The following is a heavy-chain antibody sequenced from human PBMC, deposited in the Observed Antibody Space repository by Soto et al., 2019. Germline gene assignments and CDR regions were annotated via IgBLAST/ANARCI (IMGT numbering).Heavy chain of an antibody. J-gene: IGHJ4*02. V-gene: IGHV3-23*01. CDR2: ISGSGGSP. D-gene: IGHD2-2*01. Sequence: EVQLLESGGALVQPGGSLRLSCVASGFTFSTYTMSWVRQAPGKGLEWVSVISGSGGSPSYADSVQGRFSIYRDNSKNTLYVQMNGLRGDDTAMYYCAKARCSTTDCYVPDYWGRGALVTVSS. CDR1: GFTFSTYT. CDR3: AKARCSTTDCYVPDY.